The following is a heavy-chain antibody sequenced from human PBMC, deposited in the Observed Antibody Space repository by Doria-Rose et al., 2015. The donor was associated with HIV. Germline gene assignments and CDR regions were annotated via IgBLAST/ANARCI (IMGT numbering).Heavy chain of an antibody. V-gene: IGHV3-11*01. D-gene: IGHD3-9*01. CDR3: ARDLTGYYTSSFDY. CDR1: DYY. Sequence: DYYMSWIRQAPGKGLEWVSYISSSGSTIYYADSVKGRFTISRDNAKNSLYLQMNSLRAEDTAVYYCARDLTGYYTSSFDYWGQGTLVTVSS. J-gene: IGHJ4*02. CDR2: ISSSGSTI.